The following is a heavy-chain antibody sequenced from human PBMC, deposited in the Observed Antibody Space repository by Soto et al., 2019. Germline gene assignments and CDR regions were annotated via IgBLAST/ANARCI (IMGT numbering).Heavy chain of an antibody. V-gene: IGHV3-11*03. CDR2: ISSSSSYT. J-gene: IGHJ4*02. Sequence: GGSLRLSCAASGFTFSDYYMSWIRQAPGKGLEWVSYISSSSSYTYYADSVKGRFTISRDNSKNTLYLQMNSLRAEDTAVYYCARTPMIVVVTYYFDYWGQGTLVTVSS. CDR1: GFTFSDYY. D-gene: IGHD3-22*01. CDR3: ARTPMIVVVTYYFDY.